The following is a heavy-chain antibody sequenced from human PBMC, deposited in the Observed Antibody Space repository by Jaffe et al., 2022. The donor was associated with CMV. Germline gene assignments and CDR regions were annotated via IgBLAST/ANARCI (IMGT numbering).Heavy chain of an antibody. J-gene: IGHJ3*01. D-gene: IGHD3-22*01. Sequence: QVQLVESGGGLVKPGGSLRLSCAASGFTFSDYYMSWIRQAPGKGLEWVSYISTSSSYTNYADSVKGRCTISRDNAKKSLYLQMNSLRAEDTAVYYCARDTSSGYFARNGAFDFWGQGTMVTVSS. CDR3: ARDTSSGYFARNGAFDF. CDR2: ISTSSSYT. V-gene: IGHV3-11*06. CDR1: GFTFSDYY.